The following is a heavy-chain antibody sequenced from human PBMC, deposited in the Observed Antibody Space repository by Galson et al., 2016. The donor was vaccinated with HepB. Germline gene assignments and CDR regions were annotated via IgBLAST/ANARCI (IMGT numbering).Heavy chain of an antibody. V-gene: IGHV4-34*01. D-gene: IGHD1-7*01. J-gene: IGHJ5*02. Sequence: SETLSLTCAVYGGSFSDDYWIWIRQPPGEGLEWIGETDNSGGTKYNPSLKSRVTILVDTSKNQFSLELNSVTAADTAVYYCARGHPYLNYALDPWGQGTLVTVSS. CDR3: ARGHPYLNYALDP. CDR1: GGSFSDDY. CDR2: TDNSGGT.